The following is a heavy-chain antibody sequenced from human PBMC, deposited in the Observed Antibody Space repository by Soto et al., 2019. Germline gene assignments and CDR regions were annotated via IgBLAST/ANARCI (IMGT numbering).Heavy chain of an antibody. CDR1: GFSVSDYA. V-gene: IGHV3-23*01. CDR3: TKSRRSVLMVYGFGGMDV. Sequence: GSLRLSCAASGFSVSDYAMSWVRQAPGKGLEWVSSISGSGDGTYYGDSVKGRFTLSRDTSQKTLYLQMNNLRGEDTAVYFCTKSRRSVLMVYGFGGMDVWARGTTVTVS. D-gene: IGHD2-8*01. CDR2: ISGSGDGT. J-gene: IGHJ6*02.